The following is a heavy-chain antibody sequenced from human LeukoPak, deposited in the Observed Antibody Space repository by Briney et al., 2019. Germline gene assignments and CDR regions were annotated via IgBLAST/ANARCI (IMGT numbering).Heavy chain of an antibody. V-gene: IGHV5-51*01. Sequence: GESLKISCKGSGYTFTSYWIGWVRQMPGKGLEWMGIIHPGDSATRYSPSFQGQVTTSADKSISTAYLQWSSLKASDTAMYYCARQVGATLYFDYWGQGTLVTVSS. J-gene: IGHJ4*02. CDR3: ARQVGATLYFDY. CDR2: IHPGDSAT. CDR1: GYTFTSYW. D-gene: IGHD1-26*01.